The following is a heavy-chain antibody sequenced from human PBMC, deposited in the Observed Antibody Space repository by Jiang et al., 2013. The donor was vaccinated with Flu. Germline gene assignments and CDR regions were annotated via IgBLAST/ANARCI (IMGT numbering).Heavy chain of an antibody. V-gene: IGHV4-39*01. J-gene: IGHJ3*02. CDR1: GGSISSSSYY. Sequence: GPGLVKPSETLSLTCTVSGGSISSSSYYWGWIRQPPGKGLEWIGSIYYSGSTYYNPSLKSRVTISVDTSKNQFSLKLSSVTAADTAVYYCATPRSGWYGFDAFDIWGQGTMVTVSS. CDR3: ATPRSGWYGFDAFDI. D-gene: IGHD6-19*01. CDR2: IYYSGST.